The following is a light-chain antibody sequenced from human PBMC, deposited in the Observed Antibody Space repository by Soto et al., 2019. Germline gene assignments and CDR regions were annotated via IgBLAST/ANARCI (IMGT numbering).Light chain of an antibody. Sequence: DIQMTQSPSSLSASVGDRVTITCRASQSINKYINWYQQKPGKAPNLLINGASSLQSGVPSRFSGSGSGTDFTLTISNLQPEDFATYYCQQTYSTPFTFGPGTNVDIK. V-gene: IGKV1-39*01. CDR2: GAS. CDR1: QSINKY. CDR3: QQTYSTPFT. J-gene: IGKJ3*01.